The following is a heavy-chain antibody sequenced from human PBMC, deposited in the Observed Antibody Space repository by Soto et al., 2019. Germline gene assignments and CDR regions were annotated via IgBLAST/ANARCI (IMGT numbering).Heavy chain of an antibody. D-gene: IGHD3-22*01. CDR1: GFTFSSYG. V-gene: IGHV3-30*03. CDR3: RVSGDYSGYSYDAFDI. CDR2: ISYDGSNK. J-gene: IGHJ3*02. Sequence: GGSLRLSCAASGFTFSSYGMHWVRQAPGKGLEWVAVISYDGSNKYYVDSVKGRFTISRDNSKNTLYLQMNSLRAEDTAVYYSRVSGDYSGYSYDAFDIWGQGTLVTVS.